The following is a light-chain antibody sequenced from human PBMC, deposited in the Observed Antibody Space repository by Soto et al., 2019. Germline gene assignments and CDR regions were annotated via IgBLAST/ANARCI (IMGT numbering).Light chain of an antibody. Sequence: EIVLTQPPATLSFSPGETATLSFRASQSVSSYLAWYQQKPGQAPRLLIYDASTRATGIPARFSGSGSGTEFTLTINSLEPEDFAVYYCQQYGSWITFGQGTRLEIK. CDR3: QQYGSWIT. V-gene: IGKV3-11*01. J-gene: IGKJ5*01. CDR2: DAS. CDR1: QSVSSY.